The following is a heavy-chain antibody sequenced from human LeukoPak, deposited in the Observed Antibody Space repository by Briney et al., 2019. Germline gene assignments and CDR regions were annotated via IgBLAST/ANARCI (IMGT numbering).Heavy chain of an antibody. Sequence: SQTLSLICNVSGVSVSDGRNYWTWIRQHPGKGLEWIGYKYYSGSAKYNPSLKSRLTISIDTSKNQFSLQLSSVTAADTATYYCATPYCSSISCLDVFNVWGPGTRVTVSS. CDR2: KYYSGSA. V-gene: IGHV4-31*03. J-gene: IGHJ3*01. CDR1: GVSVSDGRNY. CDR3: ATPYCSSISCLDVFNV. D-gene: IGHD2-2*01.